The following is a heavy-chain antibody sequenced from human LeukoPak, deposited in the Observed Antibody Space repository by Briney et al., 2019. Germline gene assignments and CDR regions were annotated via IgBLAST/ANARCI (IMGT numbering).Heavy chain of an antibody. Sequence: GGSLRLSCAASRFSFRSYDMHWVRQAPGKGLEWLAVSSYDGSNTYYTDSVKGRFTISRDNSKNTLYLQMDSLRPEDTAVYYCAKDGQLGGSSWFTLYFDYWGQGTLVTVSS. V-gene: IGHV3-30*18. J-gene: IGHJ4*02. CDR2: SSYDGSNT. CDR1: RFSFRSYD. CDR3: AKDGQLGGSSWFTLYFDY. D-gene: IGHD6-13*01.